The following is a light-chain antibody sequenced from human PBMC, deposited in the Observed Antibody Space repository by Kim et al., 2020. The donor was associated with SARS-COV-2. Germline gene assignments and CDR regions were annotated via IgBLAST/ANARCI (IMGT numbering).Light chain of an antibody. CDR3: AAWDGSLKGVL. Sequence: GKRFTISCSGGSSNIEGTAVNWYQQVPGTAPKLLISANNQRASGVPDRFSGSKSGTSASLAISGLQSEDEAEYYCAAWDGSLKGVLFGGGTKLTVL. CDR1: SSNIEGTA. CDR2: ANN. J-gene: IGLJ2*01. V-gene: IGLV1-44*01.